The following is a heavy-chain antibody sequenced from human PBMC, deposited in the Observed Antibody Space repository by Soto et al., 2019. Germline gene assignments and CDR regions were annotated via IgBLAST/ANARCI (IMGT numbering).Heavy chain of an antibody. CDR1: GFTFSSYG. V-gene: IGHV3-33*01. D-gene: IGHD2-15*01. CDR2: IWYDGSNR. CDR3: ARVSAYCSGGSCYLYYYYGMDV. J-gene: IGHJ6*02. Sequence: GGSLRLSCAASGFTFSSYGMHWVRQAPGKGLEWVTVIWYDGSNRYYADSVKGRFTISRDNSKNTLYLQMNSLRAEDTAMYYCARVSAYCSGGSCYLYYYYGMDVWGQGTTVTVSS.